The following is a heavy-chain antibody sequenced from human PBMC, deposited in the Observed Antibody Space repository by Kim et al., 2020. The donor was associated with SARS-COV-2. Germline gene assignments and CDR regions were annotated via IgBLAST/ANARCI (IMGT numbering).Heavy chain of an antibody. Sequence: LSLTCAASGFTFDDYTMHWVRQAPGKGLEWVSLISWDGGSTYYADSVKGRFTISRDNSKNSLYLQMNSLRTEDTALYYCEKDIALGVVTAMGCWGQGTLVTVSS. D-gene: IGHD2-21*02. CDR3: EKDIALGVVTAMGC. V-gene: IGHV3-43*01. CDR2: ISWDGGST. J-gene: IGHJ4*02. CDR1: GFTFDDYT.